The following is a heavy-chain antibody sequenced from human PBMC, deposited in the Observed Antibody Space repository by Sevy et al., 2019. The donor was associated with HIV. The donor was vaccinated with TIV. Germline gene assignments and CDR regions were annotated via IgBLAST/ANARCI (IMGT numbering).Heavy chain of an antibody. D-gene: IGHD3-10*01. CDR1: GFSFNNYW. V-gene: IGHV5-51*01. J-gene: IGHJ4*02. Sequence: GESLKISCKGSGFSFNNYWIGWVRQMPGKGLEWMGLIYPEDSEAKYSPAFQGHVTISADTSISTTYLQWSSLKASDTAIFYCARLSGSYSLDYWGQGTLVTVSS. CDR2: IYPEDSEA. CDR3: ARLSGSYSLDY.